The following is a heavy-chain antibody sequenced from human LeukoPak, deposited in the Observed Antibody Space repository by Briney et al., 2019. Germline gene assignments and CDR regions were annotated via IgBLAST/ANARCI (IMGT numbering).Heavy chain of an antibody. D-gene: IGHD5-18*01. CDR3: ARGYSYGFDY. V-gene: IGHV6-1*01. J-gene: IGHJ4*02. CDR1: GDSVSSSRAA. CDR2: TYHRSKWYN. Sequence: SQTLSLTCAVSGDSVSSSRAAWNWIRQSPSRGLEWLGRTYHRSKWYNDYAVSVKSRIIINPDTSKNQFSLQLSSVTPEDTAIYYFARGYSYGFDYWGQGILVTVSS.